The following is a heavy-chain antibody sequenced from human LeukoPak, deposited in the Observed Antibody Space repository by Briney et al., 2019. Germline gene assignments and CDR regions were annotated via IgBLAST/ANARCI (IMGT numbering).Heavy chain of an antibody. Sequence: ASVKVSCKASGYTFSGYYIHWVRQAPGQGLEWMGYSSPNSGGANSAQKFRGRVTMTRDTSISTAYMELTRLGSDDTAVYYCARVPKYDSIGFDPWGQGTLVTVSS. CDR1: GYTFSGYY. CDR2: SSPNSGGA. CDR3: ARVPKYDSIGFDP. D-gene: IGHD3-22*01. V-gene: IGHV1-2*02. J-gene: IGHJ5*02.